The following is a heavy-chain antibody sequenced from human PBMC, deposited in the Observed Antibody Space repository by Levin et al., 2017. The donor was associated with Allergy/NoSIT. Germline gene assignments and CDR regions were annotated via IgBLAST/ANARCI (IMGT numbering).Heavy chain of an antibody. Sequence: GESLKISCKASGYTFTGYYMHWVRQAPGQGLEWMGWINPNSGGTNYAQKFQGRVTMTRDTSISTAYMELSRLRSDDTAVYYCARRPYCGGDCYPYDYWGQGTLVTVSS. CDR1: GYTFTGYY. D-gene: IGHD2-21*02. CDR2: INPNSGGT. J-gene: IGHJ4*02. CDR3: ARRPYCGGDCYPYDY. V-gene: IGHV1-2*02.